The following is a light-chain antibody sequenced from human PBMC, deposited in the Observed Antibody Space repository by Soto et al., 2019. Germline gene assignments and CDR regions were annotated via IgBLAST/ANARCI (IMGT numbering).Light chain of an antibody. Sequence: IQLTQSPSSLSASVGDSVTITCRASQGISSFLAWYQQKPGKAPKLLIYAASTLQSGVPSRFSGSGSGTDFTLTISSLQPEDFATYFRQQLNSYPITFGQGTRLEIK. CDR1: QGISSF. CDR3: QQLNSYPIT. J-gene: IGKJ5*01. CDR2: AAS. V-gene: IGKV1-9*01.